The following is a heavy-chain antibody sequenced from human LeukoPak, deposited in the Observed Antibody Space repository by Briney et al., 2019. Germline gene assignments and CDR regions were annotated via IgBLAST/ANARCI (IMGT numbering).Heavy chain of an antibody. D-gene: IGHD3-22*01. CDR2: IYSTGST. V-gene: IGHV4-4*07. CDR3: ARGGGASGYYDFDY. J-gene: IGHJ4*02. Sequence: SETLSLTCSVSGGSINSYYWSWTRQPAGKGLEWIGRIYSTGSTNYNPSLRSRVTMSVDRSNNQFSLNLDSVTAADTAVYYCARGGGASGYYDFDYWGQGTLVTVSS. CDR1: GGSINSYY.